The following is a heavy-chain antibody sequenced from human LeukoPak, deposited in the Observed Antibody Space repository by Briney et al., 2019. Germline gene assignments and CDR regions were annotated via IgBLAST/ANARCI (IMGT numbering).Heavy chain of an antibody. CDR1: GGSISSYY. CDR2: IYYSGST. J-gene: IGHJ6*03. V-gene: IGHV4-59*01. Sequence: SETLSLTCTVSGGSISSYYWSWIRQPPGKGLEWIGYIYYSGSTNYNPSLKSRVTISVDTSKNQFSLKLSSVTAADTAVYYCARILGYCSGGSCKPTYYYYYMDVWGKGTTVTVSS. D-gene: IGHD2-15*01. CDR3: ARILGYCSGGSCKPTYYYYYMDV.